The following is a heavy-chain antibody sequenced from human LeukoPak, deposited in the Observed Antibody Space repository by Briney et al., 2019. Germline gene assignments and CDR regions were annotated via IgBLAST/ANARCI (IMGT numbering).Heavy chain of an antibody. D-gene: IGHD2-2*01. CDR1: GGTFSSYA. Sequence: SVKVSCKASGGTFSSYAISWVRQAPGQGLEWMGRIIPILGIANYAQKFQGRVTITADKSTSTAYMELSSLRSEDAAVYYCARGTQWVDGMDVWGQGTTVTVSS. CDR2: IIPILGIA. J-gene: IGHJ6*02. V-gene: IGHV1-69*04. CDR3: ARGTQWVDGMDV.